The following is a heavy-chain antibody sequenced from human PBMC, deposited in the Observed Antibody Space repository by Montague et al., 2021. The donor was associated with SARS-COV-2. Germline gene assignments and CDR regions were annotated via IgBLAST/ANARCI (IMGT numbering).Heavy chain of an antibody. J-gene: IGHJ6*02. CDR1: GGSFSGYY. D-gene: IGHD3-10*01. CDR3: AVNDGSGSYSTYYYGMDV. CDR2: INHSGST. Sequence: SETLSLTCAVYGGSFSGYYWSWIRQPPGKGLEWIGEINHSGSTNYNPSLKSRVTISVDTSKNQFSLKLSSVTAADTAVYYCAVNDGSGSYSTYYYGMDVWGQGTTVTVSS. V-gene: IGHV4-34*01.